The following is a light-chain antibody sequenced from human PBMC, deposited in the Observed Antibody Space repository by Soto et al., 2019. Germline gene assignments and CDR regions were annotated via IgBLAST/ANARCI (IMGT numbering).Light chain of an antibody. V-gene: IGKV3-15*01. CDR1: QSVSSN. CDR2: GAS. J-gene: IGKJ3*01. CDR3: QQYNNWPPLT. Sequence: EIVMTQSPATLSVSPGERATLSCRASQSVSSNLAWYQQKPGQAPRLLIYGASTRATGIPARFSGSGSGTEFTLTISSLQSEDLSVYYCQQYNNWPPLTFGPGTKVYIK.